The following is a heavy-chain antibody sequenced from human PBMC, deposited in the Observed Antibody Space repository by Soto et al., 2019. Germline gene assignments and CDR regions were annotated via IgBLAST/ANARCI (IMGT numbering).Heavy chain of an antibody. CDR3: ARDPNDFWSGYYPQRYMDV. J-gene: IGHJ6*03. D-gene: IGHD3-3*01. CDR1: GYTFTSYG. V-gene: IGHV1-18*01. CDR2: ISAYNGNT. Sequence: ASVKVSCKASGYTFTSYGISWVRQAPGQGLEWMGWISAYNGNTNYAQKLQGRVTMTTDTSTSTAYMEMRSLRSDDTAVYYCARDPNDFWSGYYPQRYMDVWGKGTTVTVSS.